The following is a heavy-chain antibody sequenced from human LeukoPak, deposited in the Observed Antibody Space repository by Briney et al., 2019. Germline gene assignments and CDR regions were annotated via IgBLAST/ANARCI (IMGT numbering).Heavy chain of an antibody. D-gene: IGHD2-21*01. CDR3: ATMWSGAFDP. V-gene: IGHV4-34*01. CDR1: GGSFSDYY. CDR2: INHSGST. Sequence: SETLSLTCAVYGGSFSDYYWSWIRQPPGKGLEWIGEINHSGSTNYNPSLKSRVTISVDTSKNQFSLRLSSVTAVDTAVYYCATMWSGAFDPWGQGTLVTVSS. J-gene: IGHJ5*02.